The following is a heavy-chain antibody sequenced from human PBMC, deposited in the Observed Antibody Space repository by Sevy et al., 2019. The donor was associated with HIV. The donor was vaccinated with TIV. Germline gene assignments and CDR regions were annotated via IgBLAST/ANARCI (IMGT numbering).Heavy chain of an antibody. CDR1: GFTFSSYA. D-gene: IGHD1-26*01. J-gene: IGHJ3*02. CDR3: AKDRVWELGDAFDI. Sequence: GGSLRLSCAASGFTFSSYAMNWVRQAPGKGLEWVSGLSGNGGSTNYADSVKGHFTISRDNSKNTLYLQMNSLRAEDTAIYYCAKDRVWELGDAFDISGQGTMVTVSS. CDR2: LSGNGGST. V-gene: IGHV3-23*01.